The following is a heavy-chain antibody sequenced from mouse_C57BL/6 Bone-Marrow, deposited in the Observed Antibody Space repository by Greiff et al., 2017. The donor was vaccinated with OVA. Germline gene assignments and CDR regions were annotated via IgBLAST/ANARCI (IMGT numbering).Heavy chain of an antibody. CDR3: ASGGAWFAY. CDR1: GYTFTDYY. CDR2: INPYNGGT. J-gene: IGHJ3*01. V-gene: IGHV1-19*01. Sequence: EVKLMESGPVLVKPGASVKMSCKASGYTFTDYYMNWVKQSHGKSLEWIGVINPYNGGTSYNQKFKGKATLTVDKSSSTAYMELNSLTSEDSAVYYCASGGAWFAYWGQGTLVTVSA.